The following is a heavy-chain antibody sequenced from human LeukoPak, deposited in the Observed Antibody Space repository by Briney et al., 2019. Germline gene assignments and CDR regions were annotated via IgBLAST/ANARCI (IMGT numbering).Heavy chain of an antibody. CDR3: ARDRTYSSGLYFDY. V-gene: IGHV1-69*05. Sequence: GPSVKVSCKASEGTFSSYAISWVRQAPGQGLEWMGRIIPIFGTANYAQKFQGRVTITTDESTSTAYMELSSLRSEDTAVYYCARDRTYSSGLYFDYWGQGTLVTVSS. CDR2: IIPIFGTA. J-gene: IGHJ4*02. D-gene: IGHD6-19*01. CDR1: EGTFSSYA.